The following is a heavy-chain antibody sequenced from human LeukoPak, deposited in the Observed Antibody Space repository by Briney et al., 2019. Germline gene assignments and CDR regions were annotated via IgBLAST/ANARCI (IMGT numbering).Heavy chain of an antibody. CDR3: AKHARYYYDSSGYPYLRY. CDR2: ISGSGGST. J-gene: IGHJ4*02. D-gene: IGHD3-22*01. Sequence: TGGSLRLSCAASGFTFSSYAMSWVRQAPGKWLEWVSAISGSGGSTYYADSVKGRFTISRDNSKNTLYLQMNSLRAEDTAVYYCAKHARYYYDSSGYPYLRYWGQGTLVTVSS. V-gene: IGHV3-23*01. CDR1: GFTFSSYA.